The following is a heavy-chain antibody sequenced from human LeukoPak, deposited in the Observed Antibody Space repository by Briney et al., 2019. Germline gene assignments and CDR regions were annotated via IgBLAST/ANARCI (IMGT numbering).Heavy chain of an antibody. V-gene: IGHV4-4*09. D-gene: IGHD3-10*01. J-gene: IGHJ4*02. Sequence: SETLSLTCTVSGGSISSYYWGWIRQSPGKGLEWIGHIYTSGSTNYNPSLKSRVTISVDTSKIQFSLKLISVTAADTAVYYCARYYYGSGSYYNVAFFDYWGQGTLVTVSS. CDR3: ARYYYGSGSYYNVAFFDY. CDR2: IYTSGST. CDR1: GGSISSYY.